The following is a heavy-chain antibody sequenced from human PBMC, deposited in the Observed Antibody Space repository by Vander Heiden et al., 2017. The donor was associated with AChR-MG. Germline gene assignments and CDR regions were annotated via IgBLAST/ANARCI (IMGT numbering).Heavy chain of an antibody. J-gene: IGHJ4*02. CDR1: GFTFSSYA. V-gene: IGHV3-23*01. D-gene: IGHD3-3*01. Sequence: EVQLLESGGGLVQPGGSLRLSCAASGFTFSSYAMSWVRQAPGKGLEWVSAISGSGGSKYYADAGKGRFTISRDNSKNTLYLQMNSMRDEDTAVYYCAKLEGVVITYYFDYWVQGTLVTVSS. CDR2: ISGSGGSK. CDR3: AKLEGVVITYYFDY.